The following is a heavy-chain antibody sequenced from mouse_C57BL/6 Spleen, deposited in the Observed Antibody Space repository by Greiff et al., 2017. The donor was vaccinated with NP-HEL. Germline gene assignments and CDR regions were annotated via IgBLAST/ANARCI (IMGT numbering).Heavy chain of an antibody. D-gene: IGHD4-1*01. J-gene: IGHJ1*03. Sequence: EVKLQESGGGLVKPGGSLKLSCAASGFTFSDYGMHWVRQAPEKGLEWVAYISSGSSTIYYADTVKGRFPISRDNAKNTLFLQMTSLRSEDTAMYYCARNWDGWYFDVWGTGTTVTVSS. V-gene: IGHV5-17*01. CDR3: ARNWDGWYFDV. CDR2: ISSGSSTI. CDR1: GFTFSDYG.